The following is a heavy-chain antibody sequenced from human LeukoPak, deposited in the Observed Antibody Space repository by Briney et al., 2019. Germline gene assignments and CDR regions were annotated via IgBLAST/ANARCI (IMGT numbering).Heavy chain of an antibody. CDR1: GFTFSSYA. CDR3: ARDFIEQYYYDSSGYGTFDY. D-gene: IGHD3-22*01. Sequence: GGSLRLSCAASGFTFSSYAMHWVRQAPGKGLEWVAVISYDGSNKYYADSVKGRFTISKDNSKNTLYLQMNSMRDEDTAVYYCARDFIEQYYYDSSGYGTFDYWGQGTLVTVSS. V-gene: IGHV3-30*04. J-gene: IGHJ4*02. CDR2: ISYDGSNK.